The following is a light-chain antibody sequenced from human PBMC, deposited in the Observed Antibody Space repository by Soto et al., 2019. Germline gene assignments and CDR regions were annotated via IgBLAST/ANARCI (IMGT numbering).Light chain of an antibody. CDR3: QQYGSSPPTT. J-gene: IGKJ1*01. V-gene: IGKV3-20*01. CDR1: QSVSSSY. Sequence: IVVTQSAAALSLSPGERATLSCRASQSVSSSYLAWYQQKPGQAPRLLIYGASSRATGIPDRFSGSGSGTDFTLTISRLEPEDFAVYYCQQYGSSPPTTFGQGTKVDI. CDR2: GAS.